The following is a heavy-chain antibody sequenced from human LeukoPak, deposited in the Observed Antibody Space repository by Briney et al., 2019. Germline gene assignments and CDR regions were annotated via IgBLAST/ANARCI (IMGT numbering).Heavy chain of an antibody. CDR2: ISSSSSTI. J-gene: IGHJ4*02. Sequence: GGSLRLSCAASGFTFSSYSMNWVRQAPGKGLEWVSYISSSSSTIYYADSVKGRFTISRDNAKNSLFLQMNSLRDEDTAVYYCAKEVIVGVSFDCWGQGTLVTVSS. CDR1: GFTFSSYS. V-gene: IGHV3-48*02. D-gene: IGHD1-26*01. CDR3: AKEVIVGVSFDC.